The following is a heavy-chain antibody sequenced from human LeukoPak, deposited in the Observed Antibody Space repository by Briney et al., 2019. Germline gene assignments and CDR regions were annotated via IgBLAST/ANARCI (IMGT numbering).Heavy chain of an antibody. V-gene: IGHV1-18*01. CDR3: ARDYYDILTGYRSFDY. CDR1: GYSFSYFG. CDR2: ISAYNGNT. J-gene: IGHJ4*02. Sequence: ASVRVSCKASGYSFSYFGINWVRQAPGQGLEWMGWISAYNGNTNYAQKLQGRVTMTTDTSTSTAYMELRSLRSDDTAVYYCARDYYDILTGYRSFDYWGQGTLVTVSS. D-gene: IGHD3-9*01.